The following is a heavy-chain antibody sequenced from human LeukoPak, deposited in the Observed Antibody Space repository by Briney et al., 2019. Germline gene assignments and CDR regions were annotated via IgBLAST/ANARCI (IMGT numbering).Heavy chain of an antibody. CDR1: GFTFNNAW. CDR2: IKSKTDGGTI. J-gene: IGHJ4*02. D-gene: IGHD6-19*01. Sequence: GGSLRLSCAASGFTFNNAWMSWVRQAPGKGLEWVGRIKSKTDGGTIDYAAPVKGRFTISRDDSKNTLYLQMNSLKTEDTAVYYCTTVHPAGYSSGRWDYWGQGTLVTVSS. V-gene: IGHV3-15*01. CDR3: TTVHPAGYSSGRWDY.